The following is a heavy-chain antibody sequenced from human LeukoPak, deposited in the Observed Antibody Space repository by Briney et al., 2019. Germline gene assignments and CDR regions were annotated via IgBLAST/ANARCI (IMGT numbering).Heavy chain of an antibody. V-gene: IGHV4-31*03. CDR1: GGSISSGGYY. D-gene: IGHD2-21*02. J-gene: IGHJ6*02. CDR3: ARPGDSLDYYYYGMDV. Sequence: SETLSLTCTVSGGSISSGGYYWSWIRQHPGKGLEWIGYIYYSGSTYYNPSLKSRVTISVDTSKNQFSLKLSSVTAADTAVYYCARPGDSLDYYYYGMDVWGQGTTVTVSS. CDR2: IYYSGST.